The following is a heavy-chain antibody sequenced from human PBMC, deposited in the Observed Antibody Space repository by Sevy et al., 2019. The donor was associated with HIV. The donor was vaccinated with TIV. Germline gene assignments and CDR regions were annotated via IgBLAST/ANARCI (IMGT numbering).Heavy chain of an antibody. CDR3: AKDLAGPGRRYFDF. D-gene: IGHD6-13*01. V-gene: IGHV3-30*02. J-gene: IGHJ4*02. Sequence: GGSLRLSCTASGFTFSNFGMHWVRQVPGKGLEWVTFIRYDGSDKYYAASVKGRFTISRDDSKNTLYLQMHSLRPEDTAIYYCAKDLAGPGRRYFDFWGQGALVTVSS. CDR2: IRYDGSDK. CDR1: GFTFSNFG.